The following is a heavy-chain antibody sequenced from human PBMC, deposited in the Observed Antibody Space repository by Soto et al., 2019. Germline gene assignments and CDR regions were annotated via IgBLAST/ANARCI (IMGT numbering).Heavy chain of an antibody. CDR2: IYSGGST. D-gene: IGHD3-16*02. J-gene: IGHJ6*02. CDR1: GFTVSSNY. Sequence: EVQLVESGGGLVQPGGSLRLSCAASGFTVSSNYMSWVRQAPGKGLEWVSVIYSGGSTYYADSVKGRFTISRDNSKNTLYLQMNSLRAEDTAVYYCARVDGWPYRPTSYGMDVWGQGTTVTVSS. V-gene: IGHV3-66*01. CDR3: ARVDGWPYRPTSYGMDV.